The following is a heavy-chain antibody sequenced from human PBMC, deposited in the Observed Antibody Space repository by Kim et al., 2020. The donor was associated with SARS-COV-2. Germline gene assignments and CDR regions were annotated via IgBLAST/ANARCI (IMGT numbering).Heavy chain of an antibody. CDR1: GFTFSSYG. CDR3: AKDLSVVRGTRYYYGMDV. V-gene: IGHV3-30*18. CDR2: ISYDGSNK. J-gene: IGHJ6*02. D-gene: IGHD3-10*01. Sequence: GGSLRLSCAASGFTFSSYGMHWVRQAPGKGLEWVAVISYDGSNKYYADSVKGRFTISRDNSKNTLYLQMNSLRAEDTAVYYCAKDLSVVRGTRYYYGMDVWGQGTTVTVSS.